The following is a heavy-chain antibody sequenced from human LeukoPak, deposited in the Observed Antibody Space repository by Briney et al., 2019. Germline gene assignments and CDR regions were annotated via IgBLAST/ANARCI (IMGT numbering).Heavy chain of an antibody. V-gene: IGHV3-23*01. J-gene: IGHJ5*02. D-gene: IGHD2-2*01. CDR1: GFTFSSYA. CDR3: ARESDILVVPAAWFDP. CDR2: ISGSGGST. Sequence: PGGSLRLSCAASGFTFSSYAMSWVRQASGKGLEWVSAISGSGGSTYYADSVKGRFTISRDNSKNTLYLQMNSLRAEDTPVYYCARESDILVVPAAWFDPWGQGTLVTVSS.